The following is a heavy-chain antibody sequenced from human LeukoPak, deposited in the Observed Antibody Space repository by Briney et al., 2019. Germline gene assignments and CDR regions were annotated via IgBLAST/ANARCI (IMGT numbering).Heavy chain of an antibody. D-gene: IGHD3-10*01. CDR2: INSNSNYM. J-gene: IGHJ3*02. CDR3: ARSEFEAFDM. V-gene: IGHV3-21*01. CDR1: GFIFSYYS. Sequence: PGGSLRLSCAASGFIFSYYSMNWVRQAPGKGLEWVSSINSNSNYMSYADSVKGRFTISRGNAKNSLYLQMTSLRAEDTAVYYCARSEFEAFDMWGQGTMVTVSS.